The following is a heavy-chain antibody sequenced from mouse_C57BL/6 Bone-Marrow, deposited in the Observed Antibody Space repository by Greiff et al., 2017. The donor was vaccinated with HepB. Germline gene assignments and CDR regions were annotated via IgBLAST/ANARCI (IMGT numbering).Heavy chain of an antibody. D-gene: IGHD1-1*01. J-gene: IGHJ2*01. Sequence: VQLMQSGPGLVQPSQSLSITCTASGFSLTSYGVHWVRQSPGKGLEWLGVIGGGGRTDYNAAFISRLSISKDNSTSQVFFKMNSRQADDTAIYYCARNWITTVVGFDYWGQGTTLTVSA. V-gene: IGHV2-2*01. CDR2: IGGGGRT. CDR3: ARNWITTVVGFDY. CDR1: GFSLTSYG.